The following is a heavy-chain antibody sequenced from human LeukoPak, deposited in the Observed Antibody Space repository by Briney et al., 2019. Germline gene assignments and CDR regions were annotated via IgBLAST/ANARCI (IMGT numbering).Heavy chain of an antibody. CDR3: ARGGPLAWLLSDY. CDR2: IYSGGNT. CDR1: GFTVSSNY. J-gene: IGHJ4*02. V-gene: IGHV3-66*01. D-gene: IGHD3/OR15-3a*01. Sequence: GGSLRLSCAASGFTVSSNYMTWVRQAPGEGLEWVSVIYSGGNTYYADSVKGRFTISRDNSMNTLYLQMNSLRAEDTAVYYCARGGPLAWLLSDYWGQGTVVT.